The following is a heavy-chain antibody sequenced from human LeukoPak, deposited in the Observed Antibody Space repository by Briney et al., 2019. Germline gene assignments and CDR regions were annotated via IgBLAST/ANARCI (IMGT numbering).Heavy chain of an antibody. J-gene: IGHJ3*01. V-gene: IGHV4-4*07. CDR3: ARGDYLDAFDL. D-gene: IGHD4/OR15-4a*01. Sequence: PSETLSLTCTVSGGSIGSYFWNWIRQPAGKGLEWIGRIYHSGSTTYNPSLKSRVTMSVDTSKNQFSLKVNSVTAADTAVYYCARGDYLDAFDLWGQGTMVTVSS. CDR1: GGSIGSYF. CDR2: IYHSGST.